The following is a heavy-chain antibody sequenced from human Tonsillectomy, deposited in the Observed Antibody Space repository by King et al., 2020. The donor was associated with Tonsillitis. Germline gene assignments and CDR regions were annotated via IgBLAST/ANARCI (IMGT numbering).Heavy chain of an antibody. CDR1: GYTFTSYV. CDR2: IDTDTGDP. Sequence: QVQLVESGSELKKPGASVKVSCKASGYTFTSYVINWVREVPGQGLEWMGWIDTDTGDPTYVQGFTGRFVFSLDTSVSTAYLQISRLKAEDSAVYYCARGLAVAGTIDYGGQGNLVTVSS. D-gene: IGHD6-19*01. V-gene: IGHV7-4-1*02. J-gene: IGHJ4*02. CDR3: ARGLAVAGTIDY.